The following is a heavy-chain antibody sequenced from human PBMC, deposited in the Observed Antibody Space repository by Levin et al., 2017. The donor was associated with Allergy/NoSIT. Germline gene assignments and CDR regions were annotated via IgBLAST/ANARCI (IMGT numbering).Heavy chain of an antibody. CDR2: LWSNGINN. V-gene: IGHV3-33*01. J-gene: IGHJ3*01. Sequence: GESLKISCAASGFTFNSCGMHWVRQAPGIGLEWVAILWSNGINNYYADSVRGRFTISRDNSKNTLYLQMDSLRAEDTGVYYCAREKGPVDAFDVWGQGTVVTVSS. CDR3: AREKGPVDAFDV. CDR1: GFTFNSCG.